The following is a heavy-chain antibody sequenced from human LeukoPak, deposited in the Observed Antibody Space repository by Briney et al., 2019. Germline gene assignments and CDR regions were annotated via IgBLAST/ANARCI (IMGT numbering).Heavy chain of an antibody. V-gene: IGHV4-59*01. CDR1: GGSISSYY. CDR2: IYYSGST. J-gene: IGHJ5*02. CDR3: ARVSTANWFDP. D-gene: IGHD3-16*02. Sequence: SETLSLTCTVSGGSISSYYRSWIRQPPGKGLEWIGYIYYSGSTNYNPSLTSRVTISVDTSKNQFSLKLSSVTAADTAVYYCARVSTANWFDPWGQGTLVTVSS.